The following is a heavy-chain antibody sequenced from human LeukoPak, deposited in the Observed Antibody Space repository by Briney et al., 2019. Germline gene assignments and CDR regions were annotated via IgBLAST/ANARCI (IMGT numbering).Heavy chain of an antibody. V-gene: IGHV3-30*18. Sequence: GGSLRLSYAASGFTFSSYGMHWVRQAPGKGLEWVAFISYDKYYADSVKGRFTISRDNSKNTLYLQMNSLRAEDTAVYYCAKDHWDQWGGVPYYFDYWGQGTLVTVSS. D-gene: IGHD3-16*01. CDR3: AKDHWDQWGGVPYYFDY. J-gene: IGHJ4*02. CDR2: ISYDK. CDR1: GFTFSSYG.